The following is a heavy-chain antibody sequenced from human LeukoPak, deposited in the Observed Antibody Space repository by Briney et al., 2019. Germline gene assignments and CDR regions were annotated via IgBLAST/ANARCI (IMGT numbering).Heavy chain of an antibody. J-gene: IGHJ3*02. CDR2: INHSGST. Sequence: NPSETLSLTCAVYGGSLSDSYWSWIRQPPGKGLEWIGAINHSGSTNYNPSLKSRVTISVDTSRNQFSLKLSSVTAADTAVYYCGRPLSYYSDASGDDAFDIWGQGTLVTVSS. D-gene: IGHD3-22*01. CDR1: GGSLSDSY. V-gene: IGHV4-34*01. CDR3: GRPLSYYSDASGDDAFDI.